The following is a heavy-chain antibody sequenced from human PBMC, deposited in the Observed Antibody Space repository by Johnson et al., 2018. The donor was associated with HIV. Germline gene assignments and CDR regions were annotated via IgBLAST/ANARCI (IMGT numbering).Heavy chain of an antibody. CDR1: GFTFSSYD. D-gene: IGHD2-15*01. Sequence: LVESGGGLAQPGGSLRLSCAASGFTFSSYDMHWVRQATGKGLEWVSAIGTAGDTYYPGSVKGRFTISRENAKNSLYLQMNSLRAGDTALYYCARAVCRGGRCYSHDAFDIWGQGTMVTVSS. CDR3: ARAVCRGGRCYSHDAFDI. CDR2: IGTAGDT. J-gene: IGHJ3*02. V-gene: IGHV3-13*01.